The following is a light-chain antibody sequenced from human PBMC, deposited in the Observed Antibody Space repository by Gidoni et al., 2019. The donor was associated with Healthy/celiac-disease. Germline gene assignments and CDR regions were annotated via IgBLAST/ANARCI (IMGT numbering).Light chain of an antibody. V-gene: IGKV4-1*01. Sequence: LGERATINCKSSQSVLYSSNNKNYLAWYQQKPGQPPKLLIYWASTRESGVPDRFSGSGSGTDFTLTIRSLQAKNVSVYYCQQYFSTPCSFGQGTKLEIK. CDR1: QSVLYSSNNKNY. J-gene: IGKJ2*04. CDR2: WAS. CDR3: QQYFSTPCS.